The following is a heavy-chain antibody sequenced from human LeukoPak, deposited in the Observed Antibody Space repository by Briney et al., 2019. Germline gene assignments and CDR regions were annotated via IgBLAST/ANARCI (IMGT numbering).Heavy chain of an antibody. D-gene: IGHD6-6*01. Sequence: SETLSLTCTVSGGSISSYYWSWIRQPAGKGLEWIGRTYTSGSTNYNPSLKSRVTMSVDTSKNQISLKVNSVTAADTAVYYCARESYSSSYLFDFWGQGTLVTVSS. CDR3: ARESYSSSYLFDF. J-gene: IGHJ4*02. CDR1: GGSISSYY. CDR2: TYTSGST. V-gene: IGHV4-4*07.